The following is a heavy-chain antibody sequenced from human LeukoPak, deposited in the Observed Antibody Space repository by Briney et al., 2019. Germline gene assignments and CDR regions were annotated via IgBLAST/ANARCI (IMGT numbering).Heavy chain of an antibody. CDR1: GFTFSTYN. CDR3: AKENGYNYYFDY. CDR2: ISSSSSVI. D-gene: IGHD5-24*01. J-gene: IGHJ4*02. V-gene: IGHV3-48*01. Sequence: GGSLRLSCAASGFTFSTYNMNWVRQAPGKGLEWVSYISSSSSVIYYSDSVKGRFTISRDNSKNTLYLQMNSLRAEDTAVYYCAKENGYNYYFDYWGQGTLVTVSS.